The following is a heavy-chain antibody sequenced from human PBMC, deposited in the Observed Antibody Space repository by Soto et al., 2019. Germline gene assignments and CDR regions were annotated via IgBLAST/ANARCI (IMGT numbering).Heavy chain of an antibody. V-gene: IGHV1-18*01. Sequence: ASVKDSCKASGYTFTSYGISWVRQAPGQGLEWMGWISAYNGNTNYAQKLQGRVTMTTETSTSTAYMELRSLRSDDTAVYYCALRTTTHSEYYYMDVWGKGTTVTVSS. CDR3: ALRTTTHSEYYYMDV. CDR2: ISAYNGNT. D-gene: IGHD1-1*01. CDR1: GYTFTSYG. J-gene: IGHJ6*03.